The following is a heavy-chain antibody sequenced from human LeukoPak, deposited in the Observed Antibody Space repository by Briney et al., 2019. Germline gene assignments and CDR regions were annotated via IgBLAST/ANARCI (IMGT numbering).Heavy chain of an antibody. CDR3: VRDLVRGVHPVFYFDL. J-gene: IGHJ2*01. D-gene: IGHD3-10*01. V-gene: IGHV3-23*01. CDR2: ITSSGYNT. CDR1: SSYA. Sequence: PGGSLRLSCAASSSYAMSWVRQAPGKGLERVSAITSSGYNTYYADSVKGRFTISRDNTKNTLYLQMTSLRAEDTAVYFCVRDLVRGVHPVFYFDLWGRGTLVTVSS.